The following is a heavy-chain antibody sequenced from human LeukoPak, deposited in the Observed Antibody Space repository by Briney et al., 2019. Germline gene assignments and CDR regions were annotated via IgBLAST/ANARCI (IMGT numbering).Heavy chain of an antibody. D-gene: IGHD6-19*01. V-gene: IGHV3-7*03. CDR1: GFTFSSYW. J-gene: IGHJ4*02. CDR3: AKGRSSGWYEGVDY. CDR2: IKQDESEK. Sequence: GGSLRLSCAASGFTFSSYWMSWVRQAPGKGREWVANIKQDESEKFYADSVKGRFTISRDNAKNSLYLQMNSLRAEDTALYYCAKGRSSGWYEGVDYWGQGTLVTVSS.